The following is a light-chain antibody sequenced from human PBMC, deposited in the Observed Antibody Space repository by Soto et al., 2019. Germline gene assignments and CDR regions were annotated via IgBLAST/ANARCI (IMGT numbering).Light chain of an antibody. CDR3: QQYNSHSYYS. CDR1: QNIQSF. J-gene: IGKJ2*03. Sequence: DIQMTQFPSTLSASVGDQVTITCRASQNIQSFLAWYQQKPGKAPKLLIYLASRLEGGVPSRFSGSGSGTELTLTINSLQPDDFAIYFCQQYNSHSYYSFGQGTKLEVK. V-gene: IGKV1-5*03. CDR2: LAS.